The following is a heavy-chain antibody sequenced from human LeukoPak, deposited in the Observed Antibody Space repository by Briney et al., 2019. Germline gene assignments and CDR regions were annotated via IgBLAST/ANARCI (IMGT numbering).Heavy chain of an antibody. CDR1: GFTFSDYY. CDR3: ARDGHAYGRGSPHY. D-gene: IGHD3-10*01. Sequence: GGSQRLSCAASGFTFSDYYMSWIRQAPGKGLEWVSYISSSGSTKYYADSVKGRFTISRDNAKNSYLQMNSLRAEDTAVYYCARDGHAYGRGSPHYWGQGTLVTVSS. CDR2: ISSSGSTK. V-gene: IGHV3-11*01. J-gene: IGHJ4*02.